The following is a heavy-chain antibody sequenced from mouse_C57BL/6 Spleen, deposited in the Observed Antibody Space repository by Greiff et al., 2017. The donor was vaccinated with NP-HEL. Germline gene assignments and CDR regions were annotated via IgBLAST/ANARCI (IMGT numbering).Heavy chain of an antibody. J-gene: IGHJ1*03. V-gene: IGHV5-4*01. CDR2: ISDGGSYT. D-gene: IGHD2-5*01. Sequence: EVQVVESGGGLVKPGGSLKLSCAASGFTFSSYAMSWVRQTPEKRLEWVATISDGGSYTYYPDNVKGRFTISRDNAKNNLYLQMSHLRSEDTAMYYCTRETYYSKDWYFDVWGTGTTVTVSS. CDR1: GFTFSSYA. CDR3: TRETYYSKDWYFDV.